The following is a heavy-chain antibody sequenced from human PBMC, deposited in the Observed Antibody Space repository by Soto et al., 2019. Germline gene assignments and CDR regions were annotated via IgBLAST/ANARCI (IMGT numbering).Heavy chain of an antibody. CDR2: XXPXXGXT. D-gene: IGHD6-13*01. J-gene: IGHJ4*02. CDR1: GYGFASYG. CDR3: ARDPDSSRTRGSGY. Sequence: ASVKVSCKASGYGFASYGRSLVRQAPGQGLEWXGIXXPXXGXTXXXQXXXGRVTMTRDTSTSTVYMELSSLRSEDTAVYYCARDPDSSRTRGSGYWGQGTLVTVS. V-gene: IGHV1-46*01.